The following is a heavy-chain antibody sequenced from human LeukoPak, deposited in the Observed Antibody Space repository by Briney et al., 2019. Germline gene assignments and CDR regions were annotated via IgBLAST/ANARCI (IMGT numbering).Heavy chain of an antibody. CDR3: ASGPRTPVDY. Sequence: SETLSLTCTVSGGSISSTGYYWGWIRQPPGKGLEWIGNIYYSGSTYYSPSLKSRVTISVDTSKDQFSLKLSSVTAADTAVYYCASGPRTPVDYWGQGTLVTVSS. J-gene: IGHJ4*02. V-gene: IGHV4-39*07. CDR1: GGSISSTGYY. CDR2: IYYSGST.